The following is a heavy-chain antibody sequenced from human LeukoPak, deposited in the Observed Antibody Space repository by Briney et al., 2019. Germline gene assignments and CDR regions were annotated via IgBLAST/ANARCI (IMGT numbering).Heavy chain of an antibody. CDR3: ASLENDSSGASH. CDR1: GFTFSSYA. J-gene: IGHJ4*02. V-gene: IGHV3-33*08. D-gene: IGHD3-22*01. Sequence: PGGSLRLSCAASGFTFSSYAMSWVRQAPGKGLEWVAVIWYDGNNKYYADSVKGRFTISRDNSKNTLYLQMNSLRAEDTAVYYCASLENDSSGASHWGQGTLVTVSS. CDR2: IWYDGNNK.